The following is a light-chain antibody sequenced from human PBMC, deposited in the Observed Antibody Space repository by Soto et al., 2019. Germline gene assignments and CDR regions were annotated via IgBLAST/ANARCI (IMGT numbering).Light chain of an antibody. CDR1: SSDVGSYNL. J-gene: IGLJ2*01. Sequence: QSALTQPASVSGSPGQSITISCTGTSSDVGSYNLVSCYQQHPGKAPKLMIYEGSKRPSGVYNRFSGSKSGNTASLTISWLQAEDEADYYCCSYAGSSPPRPVVFGGGTKLAVL. CDR3: CSYAGSSPPRPVV. CDR2: EGS. V-gene: IGLV2-23*01.